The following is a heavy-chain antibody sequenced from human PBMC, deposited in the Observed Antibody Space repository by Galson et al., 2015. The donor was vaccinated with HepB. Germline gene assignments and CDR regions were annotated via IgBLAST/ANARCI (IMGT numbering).Heavy chain of an antibody. V-gene: IGHV3-48*01. CDR2: ISSSSSTI. Sequence: SLRLSCAASGFTFSSYSMNWVRQAPGKGLEWVSYISSSSSTIYYADSVKGRFTISRDNAKNSLYLQMNSLRAEDTAVYYCAREDSYGEDAFDIWGQGTMVTVSS. CDR3: AREDSYGEDAFDI. CDR1: GFTFSSYS. J-gene: IGHJ3*02. D-gene: IGHD4-17*01.